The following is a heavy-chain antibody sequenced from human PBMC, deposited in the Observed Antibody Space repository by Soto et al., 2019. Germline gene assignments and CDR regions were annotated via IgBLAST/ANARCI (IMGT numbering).Heavy chain of an antibody. CDR3: ARERPHAWLDP. V-gene: IGHV1-46*01. J-gene: IGHJ5*02. Sequence: QVQLVQSGADVKEPGASVKVSCKASGYTFSDHYVQWVRQAPGQGLEWVAMINPADGTTRYAQMFQGRVTLTRDTSTSTVYMEMSSLRSDDTAFYYCARERPHAWLDPWGQGTLVTVSS. D-gene: IGHD1-1*01. CDR1: GYTFSDHY. CDR2: INPADGTT.